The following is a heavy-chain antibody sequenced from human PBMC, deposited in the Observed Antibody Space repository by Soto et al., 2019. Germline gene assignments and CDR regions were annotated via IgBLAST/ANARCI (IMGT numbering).Heavy chain of an antibody. CDR1: GYTFTNYA. CDR3: ARDGRAFSIFGETMDV. J-gene: IGHJ6*01. D-gene: IGHD3-3*01. CDR2: ISAYSGDT. V-gene: IGHV1-18*01. Sequence: VPLLQSGGEVRKPGASVKVSCKTSGYTFTNYAINWVRQAPGQGLQWMGWISAYSGDTKYAQRFQDRLTVTTDPSTTTASMELRSLRSCDTAVYYCARDGRAFSIFGETMDVWGQGTTVTVSS.